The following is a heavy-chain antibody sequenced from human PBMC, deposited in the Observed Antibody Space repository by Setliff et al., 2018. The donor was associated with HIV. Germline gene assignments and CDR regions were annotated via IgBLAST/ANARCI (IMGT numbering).Heavy chain of an antibody. J-gene: IGHJ4*02. D-gene: IGHD3-3*01. Sequence: PSETLSLTCRVSGGSIRSHYWSWIRQAPGKGLQWIGNVYYRAKTGATTDHNPSLRCRISISLDVSKNQLSLRLRSVTAADTAIYYCARDVAPPLAGDVWSGNGLWGQGTQVTVSS. V-gene: IGHV4-59*11. CDR3: ARDVAPPLAGDVWSGNGL. CDR2: VYYRAKTGATT. CDR1: GGSIRSHY.